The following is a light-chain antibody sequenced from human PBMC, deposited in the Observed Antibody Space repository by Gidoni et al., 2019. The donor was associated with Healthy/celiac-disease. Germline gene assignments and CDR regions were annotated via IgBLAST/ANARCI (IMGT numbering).Light chain of an antibody. CDR3: QQYDNLPLT. CDR2: DAS. CDR1: QDISND. V-gene: IGKV1-33*01. Sequence: MQMTPSPSSPSASVGDRVTITCPASQDISNDLNWYQQKPGKAPKLLIYDASNLETGVPSRFSGSGSGTDFTFTISSLQPEDIATYYCQQYDNLPLTFXGXTKVEIK. J-gene: IGKJ4*01.